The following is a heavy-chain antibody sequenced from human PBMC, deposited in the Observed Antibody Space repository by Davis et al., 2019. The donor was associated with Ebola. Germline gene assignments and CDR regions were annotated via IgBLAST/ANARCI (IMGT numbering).Heavy chain of an antibody. D-gene: IGHD2-8*02. Sequence: PSETLSLTCTVSGGSINSYYWAWVRQPPGKGLEYIGSINFRAMTYYNPSLKSRVTISVDTSKNHFSLKMMSVTAADTAVYYCARDPSGGTYFRWFDPWGQGALVIVSS. CDR2: INFRAMT. CDR1: GGSINSYY. J-gene: IGHJ5*02. CDR3: ARDPSGGTYFRWFDP. V-gene: IGHV4-39*07.